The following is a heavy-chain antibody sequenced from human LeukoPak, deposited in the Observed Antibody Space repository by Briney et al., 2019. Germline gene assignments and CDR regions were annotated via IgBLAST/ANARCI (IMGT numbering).Heavy chain of an antibody. CDR3: AREIGYSTGFRY. D-gene: IGHD4-11*01. CDR2: IYYSGGT. CDR1: GGSISSYY. Sequence: PSETLSLTCTVSGGSISSYYWSWIRQPPGKGLEWIGYIYYSGGTNYNPSLKSRVTISVDTSKNQFSLKLSSVTAADTAVYYCAREIGYSTGFRYWGQGTLVTVSS. V-gene: IGHV4-59*01. J-gene: IGHJ4*02.